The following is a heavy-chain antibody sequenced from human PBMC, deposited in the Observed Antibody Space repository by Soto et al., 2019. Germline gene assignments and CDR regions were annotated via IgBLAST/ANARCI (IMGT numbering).Heavy chain of an antibody. CDR3: AATYSSGWFRGDY. Sequence: GGSLRLSCAASGFTFSSYSMNWVRQAPGKGLEWVSSISSSSSYIYYADSVKGRFTISRDNAKNSLYLQMNSLRAEDTAVYYCAATYSSGWFRGDYWGQGTLVTVSS. CDR1: GFTFSSYS. D-gene: IGHD6-19*01. J-gene: IGHJ4*02. V-gene: IGHV3-21*01. CDR2: ISSSSSYI.